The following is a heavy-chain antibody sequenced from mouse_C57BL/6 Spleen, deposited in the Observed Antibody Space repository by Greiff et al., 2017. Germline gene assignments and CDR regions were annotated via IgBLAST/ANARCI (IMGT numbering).Heavy chain of an antibody. J-gene: IGHJ2*01. CDR2: INPSTGGT. CDR3: ARSAPFDY. V-gene: IGHV1-42*01. CDR1: GYSFTGYY. Sequence: EVQLQQSGPELVKPGASVKISCKASGYSFTGYYMNWVKQSPEKSLEWIGEINPSTGGTTYNQKFKAKATLTVDKSSSTAYMQLKSLTSEDSVVYYCARSAPFDYWGQGTTLTVSS.